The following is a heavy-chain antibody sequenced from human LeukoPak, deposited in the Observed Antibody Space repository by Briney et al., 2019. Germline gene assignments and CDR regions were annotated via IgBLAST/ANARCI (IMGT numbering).Heavy chain of an antibody. Sequence: ASVKVSCKVSGYTLTDLSMHWVGQAPGKGRDGVGGFDPEDGETVYAQKFQGRVTMTEDTSTETAYMELSSLTSEDTAVYYCTTGRSYWRSYFDYWGQGTLVIVSS. CDR1: GYTLTDLS. CDR3: TTGRSYWRSYFDY. CDR2: FDPEDGET. J-gene: IGHJ4*02. D-gene: IGHD1-26*01. V-gene: IGHV1-24*01.